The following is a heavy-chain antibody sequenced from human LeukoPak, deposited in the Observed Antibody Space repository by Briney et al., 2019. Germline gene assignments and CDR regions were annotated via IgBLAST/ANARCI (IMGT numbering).Heavy chain of an antibody. D-gene: IGHD6-13*01. CDR3: ARGFYSSSEDGEYYYYYYMDV. CDR2: IYYSGST. CDR1: GGSISSYY. V-gene: IGHV4-59*12. J-gene: IGHJ6*03. Sequence: SETLSLTCTVSGGSISSYYWSWIRQPPGKGLEWIGYIYYSGSTYYNPSLKSRVTISVDTSKNQFSLKLSSVTAADTAVYYCARGFYSSSEDGEYYYYYYMDVWGKGTTVTISS.